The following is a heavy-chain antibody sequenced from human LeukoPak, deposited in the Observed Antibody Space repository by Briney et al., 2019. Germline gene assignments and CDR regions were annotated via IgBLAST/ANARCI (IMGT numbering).Heavy chain of an antibody. CDR2: IDPSDSYT. Sequence: GESLQISCQGSGYSYTSYWISWVRQMPGKGLEWMGRIDPSDSYTNYSPSFQGHVTISADKSISTAYLQWSSLKASDTAMYYCARRPTYYYDSSAPKGYFDYWGQGTLVTVSS. J-gene: IGHJ4*02. CDR3: ARRPTYYYDSSAPKGYFDY. CDR1: GYSYTSYW. D-gene: IGHD3-22*01. V-gene: IGHV5-10-1*01.